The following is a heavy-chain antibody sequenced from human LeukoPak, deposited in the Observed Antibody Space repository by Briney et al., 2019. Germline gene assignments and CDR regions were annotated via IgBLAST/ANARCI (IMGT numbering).Heavy chain of an antibody. V-gene: IGHV3-11*01. D-gene: IGHD2-21*01. CDR3: ARGWVIHANSFDY. CDR1: VFTSSDYY. J-gene: IGHJ4*02. Sequence: PGGALSLSCAASVFTSSDYYMSWIREAPGEGLEWGSYISSSGGTIYHAGYVKDQFTISRDNAKNSLYLQMNTLRAEDTAVYYCARGWVIHANSFDYWGQGTLVTVSS. CDR2: ISSSGGTI.